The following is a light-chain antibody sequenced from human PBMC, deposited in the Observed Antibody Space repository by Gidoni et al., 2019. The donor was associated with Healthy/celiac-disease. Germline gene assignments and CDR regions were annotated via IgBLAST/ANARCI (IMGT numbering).Light chain of an antibody. J-gene: IGLJ2*01. V-gene: IGLV1-44*01. CDR2: SNN. CDR3: AAWDDSLNGYVV. CDR1: SSNIGSNP. Sequence: QSVLTQPPSASGTPGQRVTISCSGSSSNIGSNPVNWYQQLPGTAPKLLIYSNNQRPSGVPDRFSGSKSGTSASLAISGLQSEDEADYYCAAWDDSLNGYVVFGGGTKLXV.